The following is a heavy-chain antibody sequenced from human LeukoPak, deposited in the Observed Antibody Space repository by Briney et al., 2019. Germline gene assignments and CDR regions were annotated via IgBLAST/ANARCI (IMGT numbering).Heavy chain of an antibody. V-gene: IGHV1-69*04. CDR3: AKESRKVWSGYLIVDY. CDR2: IIPILGIA. Sequence: SVKVSCKASGGTFSSYAISWVRQAPGQGLEWMGRIIPILGIANYAQKFQGRVTITADKSTSTAYMELSSLRSEDTAVYYSAKESRKVWSGYLIVDYWGQGTLVTVSS. D-gene: IGHD3-3*01. J-gene: IGHJ4*02. CDR1: GGTFSSYA.